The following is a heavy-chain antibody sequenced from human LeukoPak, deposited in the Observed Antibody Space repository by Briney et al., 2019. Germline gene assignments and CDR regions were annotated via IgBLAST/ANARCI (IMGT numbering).Heavy chain of an antibody. CDR1: GYTFTGYY. J-gene: IGHJ4*02. CDR3: ARVSSGWYYFDY. D-gene: IGHD6-19*01. V-gene: IGHV1-2*02. Sequence: ASVKVSCKASGYTFTGYYMHWVRQAPGQGHEWMGWINPNSGGTNYAQRFQGRVTMTRDTSISTAYMELSRLRSDDTAVYYCARVSSGWYYFDYWGQGTLVTVSS. CDR2: INPNSGGT.